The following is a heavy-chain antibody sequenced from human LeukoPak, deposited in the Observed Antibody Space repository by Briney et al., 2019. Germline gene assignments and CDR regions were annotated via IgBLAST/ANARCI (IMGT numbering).Heavy chain of an antibody. CDR1: GFTFSSYS. Sequence: GGSLRLSCAASGFTFSSYSMNWVRQAPGKGLGWVSYISSSCSTIYYADSVKGRFTISRDNAKNSLYLQINSLRAEDTAVYYCARDWRDVHDDFDIWGQGTMVTVSS. CDR2: ISSSCSTI. D-gene: IGHD3-3*01. J-gene: IGHJ3*02. V-gene: IGHV3-48*04. CDR3: ARDWRDVHDDFDI.